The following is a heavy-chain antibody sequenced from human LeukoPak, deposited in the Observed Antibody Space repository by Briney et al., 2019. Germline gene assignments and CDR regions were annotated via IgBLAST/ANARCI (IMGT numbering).Heavy chain of an antibody. CDR1: GGSISSYY. D-gene: IGHD5-12*01. V-gene: IGHV4-59*01. Sequence: SETLSLTCTVSGGSISSYYWSWIRQPPGKGLEWIGYIYYSGSTNYNPSLKSRVTISVDTSKNQFSLKLSSVTAADTAVYYCARSPPATIYFDYWGQGTVVTVSS. CDR2: IYYSGST. CDR3: ARSPPATIYFDY. J-gene: IGHJ4*02.